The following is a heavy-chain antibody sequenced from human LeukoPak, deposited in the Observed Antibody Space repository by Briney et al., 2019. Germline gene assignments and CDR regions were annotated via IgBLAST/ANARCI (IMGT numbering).Heavy chain of an antibody. D-gene: IGHD1-26*01. Sequence: GGSLRLSCAASGFTFSSYAMSWVRQAPGKGLEWVSAISGSGSSTYYADSVKGRFTISRDNSKNTLYLQMNSLRAEDTAVYYCAKLKLGPRYFDYWGQGTLVTVSS. CDR1: GFTFSSYA. CDR3: AKLKLGPRYFDY. CDR2: ISGSGSST. J-gene: IGHJ4*02. V-gene: IGHV3-23*01.